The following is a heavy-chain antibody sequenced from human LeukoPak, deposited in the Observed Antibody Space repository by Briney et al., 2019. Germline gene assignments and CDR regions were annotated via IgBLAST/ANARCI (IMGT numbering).Heavy chain of an antibody. CDR3: ARAAPYYYDSSGYWPDAFDI. Sequence: SETLSLTCTVSGGSISSGGYYWSWIRXXXXXXXXXIGXIXYXXXTYYNPSLKSRVTISVDTSKNQFSLKLSSVTAADTAVYYCARAAPYYYDSSGYWPDAFDIWGQGTMVTVSS. D-gene: IGHD3-22*01. V-gene: IGHV4-31*03. J-gene: IGHJ3*02. CDR2: IXYXXXT. CDR1: GGSISSGGYY.